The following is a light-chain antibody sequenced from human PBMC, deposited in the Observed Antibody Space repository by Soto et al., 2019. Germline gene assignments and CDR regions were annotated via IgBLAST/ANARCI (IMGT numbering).Light chain of an antibody. CDR3: QQYNSYSWT. CDR1: QTISSW. J-gene: IGKJ1*01. CDR2: KAS. Sequence: DIQMTQSPSTLSASVGDRVTITCRASQTISSWLAWYQQKPGKAPKLLIYKASILETGVPSRFSGSGSRTEFTLTISSLQPDDFATYYCQQYNSYSWTFGQGTKVDIK. V-gene: IGKV1-5*03.